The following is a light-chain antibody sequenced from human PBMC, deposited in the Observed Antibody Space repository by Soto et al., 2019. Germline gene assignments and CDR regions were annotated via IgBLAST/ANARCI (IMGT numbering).Light chain of an antibody. V-gene: IGKV3-20*01. Sequence: PGERAALSCRASRSLSSTSLAWYQQRPGQAPRLLIYDVSSRATGIPDRFSGSGSGTDLTLTINRLEPDDFAVYYCQQYGSSPRTFGQGTKVDIK. CDR3: QQYGSSPRT. CDR2: DVS. CDR1: RSLSSTS. J-gene: IGKJ1*01.